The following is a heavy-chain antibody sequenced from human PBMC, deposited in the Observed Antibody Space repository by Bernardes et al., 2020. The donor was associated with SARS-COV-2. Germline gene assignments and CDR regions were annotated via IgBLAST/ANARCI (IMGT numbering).Heavy chain of an antibody. D-gene: IGHD5-18*01. Sequence: GGSLRLSCAASGFNFDDYGMSWVRQAPGKGLEWLSGLNRSGGTPGYADSVKGRFTISRDNAKNSLHLQLNSLRGEDTALYYCARGYFYGPFDYWGQGILVTVSS. CDR1: GFNFDDYG. V-gene: IGHV3-20*04. J-gene: IGHJ4*02. CDR2: LNRSGGTP. CDR3: ARGYFYGPFDY.